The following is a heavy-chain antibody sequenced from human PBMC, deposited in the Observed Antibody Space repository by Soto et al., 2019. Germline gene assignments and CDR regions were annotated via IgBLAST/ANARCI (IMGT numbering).Heavy chain of an antibody. CDR1: GFSFSTYG. Sequence: QVQLVESGGGVVQPGRSLRLSCAASGFSFSTYGMHWVRQAPGKGLEWVAVISYDGSNKYYADSVKGRFTISRDNSKNKLYLQINSLRAEDTAVYYCAKVLYGGYILYYFDYWGQGTLVTVSS. D-gene: IGHD5-12*01. V-gene: IGHV3-30*18. J-gene: IGHJ4*02. CDR3: AKVLYGGYILYYFDY. CDR2: ISYDGSNK.